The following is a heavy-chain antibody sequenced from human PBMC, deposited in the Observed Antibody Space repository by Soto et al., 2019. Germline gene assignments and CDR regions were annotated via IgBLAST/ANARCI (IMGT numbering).Heavy chain of an antibody. J-gene: IGHJ4*02. Sequence: DVQLLESGGGLVQPGGSLRLSCAASGFTFSNYAMNWVRQAPGKGLEWVSAISGSGSSTYYAVSVKGRFTISRDDSKNTLYLQMNSLRAEDTAVYYCAKAGNVAAAGSLIDYWGQGTLVTVSS. CDR2: ISGSGSST. D-gene: IGHD6-13*01. CDR1: GFTFSNYA. V-gene: IGHV3-23*01. CDR3: AKAGNVAAAGSLIDY.